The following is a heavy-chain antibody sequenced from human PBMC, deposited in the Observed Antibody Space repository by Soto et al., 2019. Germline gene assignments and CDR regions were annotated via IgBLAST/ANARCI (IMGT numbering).Heavy chain of an antibody. CDR2: IYYSGST. CDR3: ARPSADYDILTGYYYYGMDV. Sequence: SETLSLTCTVSSAPVSSSTYTWGWIRQPPGKGLEWIGSIYYSGSTYYNPSLNSRVTVSVDTSKNQFSLKVTSVTAADTAVYYCARPSADYDILTGYYYYGMDVWGQGTTVTVSS. CDR1: SAPVSSSTYT. D-gene: IGHD3-9*01. J-gene: IGHJ6*02. V-gene: IGHV4-39*01.